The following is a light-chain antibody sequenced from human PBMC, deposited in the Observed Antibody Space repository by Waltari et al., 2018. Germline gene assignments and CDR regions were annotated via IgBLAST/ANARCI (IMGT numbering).Light chain of an antibody. V-gene: IGLV2-14*03. CDR2: DVS. Sequence: QSALTQPAPVSGSPGQSITISCPGTSGDLVIGIRFSWYQQYPGKAPKLMIYDVSSRPSGVSDRFSGSKSGNTASLTISGLQVEDEADYYCSSYTTNTRVFGGGTKLTVL. CDR3: SSYTTNTRV. CDR1: SGDLVIGIR. J-gene: IGLJ3*02.